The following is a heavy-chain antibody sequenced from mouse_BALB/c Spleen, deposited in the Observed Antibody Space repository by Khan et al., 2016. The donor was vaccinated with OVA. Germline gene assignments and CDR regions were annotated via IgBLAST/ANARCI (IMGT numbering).Heavy chain of an antibody. D-gene: IGHD2-3*01. Sequence: QVQLQQSGPELVRPGVSVKISCKGSGYTFTDYAMYWVKQSHAKSLEWIGLISTYSGNTNYNQKFKGKATMTVDKSSNTAYMELARLTSEDSAISYCARPAYDGYYDYWGQGTTLTVSS. CDR3: ARPAYDGYYDY. CDR2: ISTYSGNT. CDR1: GYTFTDYA. V-gene: IGHV1S137*01. J-gene: IGHJ2*01.